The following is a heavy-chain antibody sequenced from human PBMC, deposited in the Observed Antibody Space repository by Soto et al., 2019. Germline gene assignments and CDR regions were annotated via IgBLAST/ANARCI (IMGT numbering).Heavy chain of an antibody. V-gene: IGHV3-30*02. D-gene: IGHD6-19*01. J-gene: IGHJ4*02. CDR1: GFTFSSYC. CDR2: IWYDGSNK. CDR3: AKVLVTYTSGWYRPHFDY. Sequence: PGGSLRLSCAASGFTFSSYCMHWVRQAPGKGLEWVAVIWYDGSNKYYADSVKGRFTISRDNSKNTLYLKMNSLRAEDTAVYYCAKVLVTYTSGWYRPHFDYWGRGTMVTVSS.